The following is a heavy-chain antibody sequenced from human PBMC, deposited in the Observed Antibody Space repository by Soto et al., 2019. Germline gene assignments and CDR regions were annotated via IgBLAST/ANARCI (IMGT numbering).Heavy chain of an antibody. V-gene: IGHV5-51*01. CDR2: IYPGDSDT. D-gene: IGHD3-9*01. CDR3: ARQADHYDILTGYYIRAPNFDY. Sequence: PGESLKISCKGSGYSFTSYWIGWVRQMPGKGLEWMGIIYPGDSDTRYSPSFQGQVTISADKSISTAYLQWSSLKASDTAMYYCARQADHYDILTGYYIRAPNFDYWGQGTLVTVSS. J-gene: IGHJ4*02. CDR1: GYSFTSYW.